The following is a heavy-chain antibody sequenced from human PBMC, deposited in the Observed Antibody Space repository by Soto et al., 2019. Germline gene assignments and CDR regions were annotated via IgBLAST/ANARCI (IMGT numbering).Heavy chain of an antibody. V-gene: IGHV3-73*01. CDR3: TRAPIAAPPVD. CDR2: IRSKANSYAT. CDR1: GFTFSSYW. Sequence: GSLRLSCAASGFTFSSYWMSWVRQAPGKGLEWVGRIRSKANSYATAYAASVKGRFTISRDDSKNTAYLQMDSLKTEDTAVYYCTRAPIAAPPVDWGQGTLVTVSS. D-gene: IGHD6-6*01. J-gene: IGHJ4*02.